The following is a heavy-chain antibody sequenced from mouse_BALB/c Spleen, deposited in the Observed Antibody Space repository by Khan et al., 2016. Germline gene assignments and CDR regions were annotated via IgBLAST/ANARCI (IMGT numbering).Heavy chain of an antibody. D-gene: IGHD2-10*02. Sequence: VQLQESGAELARPGASVKMSCKASGYTFTSYTMHWVKQRPGQGLEWIGYINPSSGYTNYNQKFKDKATLTADKYSSTAYMQLSSLTSKDSAVYYCARRYGNYGEAMDYWGQGTSVTVSS. V-gene: IGHV1-4*01. J-gene: IGHJ4*01. CDR1: GYTFTSYT. CDR3: ARRYGNYGEAMDY. CDR2: INPSSGYT.